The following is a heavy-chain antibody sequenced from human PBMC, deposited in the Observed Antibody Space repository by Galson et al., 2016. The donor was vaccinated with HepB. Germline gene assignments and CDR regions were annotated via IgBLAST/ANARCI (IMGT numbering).Heavy chain of an antibody. V-gene: IGHV3-23*01. CDR2: ISGGGGNT. CDR1: GFTFSNYA. J-gene: IGHJ4*02. CDR3: RIGAAGFDF. D-gene: IGHD6-13*01. Sequence: SLRLSCAASGFTFSNYAMSWVRQSPGKGLECVSAISGGGGNTYYGDSAKGRFTISRDNAKNTLYLQMNSLRAEDTAVYYCRIGAAGFDFWGQGTLVTVSS.